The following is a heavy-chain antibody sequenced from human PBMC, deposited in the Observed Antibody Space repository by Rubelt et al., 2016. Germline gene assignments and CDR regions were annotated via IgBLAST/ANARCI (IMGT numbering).Heavy chain of an antibody. V-gene: IGHV4-59*01. CDR2: IYYSGSA. D-gene: IGHD6-19*01. Sequence: QVQLQESGPGLVKPSETLSLTCTVSGDSISSYYWSWIRQPPGKGLEWIGSIYYSGSANYNPSLKSRVTISVDTSNNLFSLRLSSVTAADTAVYYCARDPRSGWYGYYFDYWGQGTLLTVSS. CDR1: GDSISSYY. J-gene: IGHJ4*02. CDR3: ARDPRSGWYGYYFDY.